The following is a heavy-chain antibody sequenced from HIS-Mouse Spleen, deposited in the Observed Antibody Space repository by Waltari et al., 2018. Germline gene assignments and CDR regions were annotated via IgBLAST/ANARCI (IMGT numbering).Heavy chain of an antibody. V-gene: IGHV4-38-2*02. J-gene: IGHJ5*02. CDR3: ARVKT. Sequence: QVQLQESGPGLAKPSATLSLTCTVTGYSVSSGYYWGWIRQPPGKGLEWIGSIYHSGSTYYNPSLKSRVTISVDTSKNQFSLKLSSVTAADTAVYYCARVKTWGQGTLVTVSS. CDR2: IYHSGST. CDR1: GYSVSSGYY.